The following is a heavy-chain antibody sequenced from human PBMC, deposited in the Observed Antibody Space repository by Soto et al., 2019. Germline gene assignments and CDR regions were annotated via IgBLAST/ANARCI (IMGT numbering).Heavy chain of an antibody. D-gene: IGHD6-13*01. CDR3: ARETGVAASSFDY. Sequence: SETLSLTCTVSGGSISSYYWSWIRQPPGKGLEWIGYIYYSGSTNYNPSLKSRVTISVDTSKNQFSLKLSSVTAADTAVYYCARETGVAASSFDYWGQGTLVTVYS. V-gene: IGHV4-59*01. CDR2: IYYSGST. CDR1: GGSISSYY. J-gene: IGHJ4*02.